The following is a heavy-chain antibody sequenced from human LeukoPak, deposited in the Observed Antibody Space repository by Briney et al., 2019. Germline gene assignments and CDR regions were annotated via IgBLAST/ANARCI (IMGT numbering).Heavy chain of an antibody. CDR1: GGSMSPYY. J-gene: IGHJ5*02. CDR2: IHYGGSS. CDR3: ARSFAYSSSRFDP. D-gene: IGHD6-13*01. V-gene: IGHV4-59*08. Sequence: KSSETLSLTCSVSGGSMSPYYWNWIRQPPGKGLEWAGYIHYGGSSNYNPSLKSRVTISLDTSKNQVSLKLTSVTAADTAVYYCARSFAYSSSRFDPWGQGTLVTVSS.